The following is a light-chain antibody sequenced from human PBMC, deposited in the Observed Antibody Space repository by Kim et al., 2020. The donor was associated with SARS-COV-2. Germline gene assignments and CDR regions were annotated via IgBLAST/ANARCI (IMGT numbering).Light chain of an antibody. CDR2: WAS. J-gene: IGKJ5*01. Sequence: DIVMTQSPDSLAVSPGERATINCKSSQSVLYSSNNKNYLAWYQQKPGQPLKLLIYWASTRESGVPDRFSGSGSGTDFTLTISSLQAEDVAVYYCQQYYSTPITFGQGTRLEIK. CDR3: QQYYSTPIT. V-gene: IGKV4-1*01. CDR1: QSVLYSSNNKNY.